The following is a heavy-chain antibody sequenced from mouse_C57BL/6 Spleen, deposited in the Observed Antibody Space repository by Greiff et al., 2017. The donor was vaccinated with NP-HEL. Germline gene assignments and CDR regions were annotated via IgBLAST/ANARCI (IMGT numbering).Heavy chain of an antibody. V-gene: IGHV3-6*01. CDR1: GYSITSGYY. CDR2: ISYDGSN. D-gene: IGHD4-1*01. CDR3: AREEVGRYFDV. J-gene: IGHJ1*03. Sequence: EVKLQESGPGLVKPSQSLSLTCSVTGYSITSGYYWNWIRQFPGNKLEWMGYISYDGSNNYNPSLKNRISITRDTSKNQFFLKLNSVTTEDTATYYCAREEVGRYFDVWGTGTTVTVSS.